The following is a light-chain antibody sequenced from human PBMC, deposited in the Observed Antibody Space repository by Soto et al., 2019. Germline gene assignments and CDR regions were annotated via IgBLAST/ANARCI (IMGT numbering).Light chain of an antibody. CDR1: ESLVLSVGNSQ. Sequence: DVVLPQSPLSLPVIVGQPASISCRSSESLVLSVGNSQLEWIQQRPGQSPRRLIYKASNRDSGVPDRFSGSGSGTECTLTISRVEAEDGGVYYCMQYAHSPHTFGQGTNLEIK. V-gene: IGKV2-30*01. J-gene: IGKJ2*01. CDR3: MQYAHSPHT. CDR2: KAS.